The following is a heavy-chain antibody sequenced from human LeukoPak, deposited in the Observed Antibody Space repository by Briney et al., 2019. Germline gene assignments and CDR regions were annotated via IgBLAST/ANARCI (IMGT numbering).Heavy chain of an antibody. D-gene: IGHD7-27*01. CDR1: GYSISSGYY. Sequence: PSETLSLTCTVSGYSISSGYYWGWIRQPPGKGLEWIGSIYHSGSTYYNPSLKSRVTISVDTSKNQFSLKLSSVTAADTAVYYCARAPWGSVDYWGQGTLVTVSS. J-gene: IGHJ4*02. CDR3: ARAPWGSVDY. CDR2: IYHSGST. V-gene: IGHV4-38-2*02.